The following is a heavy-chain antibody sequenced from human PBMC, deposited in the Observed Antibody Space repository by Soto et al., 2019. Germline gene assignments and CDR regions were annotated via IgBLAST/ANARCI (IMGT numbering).Heavy chain of an antibody. D-gene: IGHD1-26*01. CDR1: GGTFSSYA. CDR3: AIDLGATPRNWFDP. Sequence: SVKVSCKASGGTFSSYAISWVRQAPGQGLEWMGGIIPIFGTANYAQKFQGRVTITADESTSTAYMELSSLRSEDTAVYYCAIDLGATPRNWFDPRGQGTLVTVSS. V-gene: IGHV1-69*13. J-gene: IGHJ5*02. CDR2: IIPIFGTA.